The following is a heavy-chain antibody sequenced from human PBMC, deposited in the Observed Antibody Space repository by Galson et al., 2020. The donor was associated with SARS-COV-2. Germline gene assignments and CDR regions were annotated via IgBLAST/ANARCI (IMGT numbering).Heavy chain of an antibody. Sequence: EWMGRIDPSDSYTNYSPSFQGHVTISADKSISTAYLQWSSLKASDTAMYYCARFNYPVAAIDYWGQGTLVTVSS. D-gene: IGHD6-19*01. V-gene: IGHV5-10-1*01. J-gene: IGHJ4*02. CDR3: ARFNYPVAAIDY. CDR2: IDPSDSYT.